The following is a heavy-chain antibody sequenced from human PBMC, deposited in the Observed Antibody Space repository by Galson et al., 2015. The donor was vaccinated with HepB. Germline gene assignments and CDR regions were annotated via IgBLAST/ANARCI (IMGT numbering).Heavy chain of an antibody. Sequence: SLRLSCATSGFTFSSYAMHWVRQAPGKGLEWLAVISYDGTNEYYADSVKGRFTLSRDNSNHTLYLQMSSLRAGDTAIYYCAKDMNYYGSGSYLSWGQGTLVTVSS. CDR2: ISYDGTNE. J-gene: IGHJ4*02. D-gene: IGHD3-10*01. V-gene: IGHV3-30*18. CDR1: GFTFSSYA. CDR3: AKDMNYYGSGSYLS.